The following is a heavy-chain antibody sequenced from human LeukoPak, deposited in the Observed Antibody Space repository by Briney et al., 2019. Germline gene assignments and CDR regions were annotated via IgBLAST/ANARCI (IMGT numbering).Heavy chain of an antibody. CDR3: AKDASPDIVVVPAAILPYYYYGMDV. CDR1: GFTFDDYA. Sequence: GGSLRLSCAASGFTFDDYAMHWVRQAPGKGLEWVSGISWNSGSIGYADSVKGRFTISRDNAKNSLYLQMNSLRAEDTALYYCAKDASPDIVVVPAAILPYYYYGMDVWGQGTTVTVSS. J-gene: IGHJ6*02. CDR2: ISWNSGSI. V-gene: IGHV3-9*01. D-gene: IGHD2-2*01.